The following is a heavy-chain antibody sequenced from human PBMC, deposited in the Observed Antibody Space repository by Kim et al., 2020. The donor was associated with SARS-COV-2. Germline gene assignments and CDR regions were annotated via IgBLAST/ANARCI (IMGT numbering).Heavy chain of an antibody. V-gene: IGHV3-53*01. CDR3: AEGATDYVAEDFDY. CDR1: GFTVSRDC. J-gene: IGHJ4*02. CDR2: IYSGGSA. D-gene: IGHD4-17*01. Sequence: GGSLRLSCAASGFTVSRDCMNWVRQAPGKGLEWVSLIYSGGSACSADYVERLFAISRINTENTQYIHINKLKAEKTAVNYCAEGATDYVAEDFDYCCQG.